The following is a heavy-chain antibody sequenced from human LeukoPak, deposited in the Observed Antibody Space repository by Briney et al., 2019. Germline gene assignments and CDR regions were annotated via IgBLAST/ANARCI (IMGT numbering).Heavy chain of an antibody. J-gene: IGHJ4*02. Sequence: PSETLSLTCAVYGGSFSGYYWSWIRQPPGKGLEWIGEINHSGSTNYNPSLKSRVTISVDTSKNQFSLKLSSVTAADTAVYYCASHYVWGSYSDYWGQGTLVTVSS. D-gene: IGHD3-16*01. CDR1: GGSFSGYY. V-gene: IGHV4-34*01. CDR2: INHSGST. CDR3: ASHYVWGSYSDY.